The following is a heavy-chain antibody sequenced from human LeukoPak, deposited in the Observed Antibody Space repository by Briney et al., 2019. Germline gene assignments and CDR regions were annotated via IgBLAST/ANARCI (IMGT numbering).Heavy chain of an antibody. CDR3: ARYSYGGYSFDS. J-gene: IGHJ4*02. CDR2: IYYSGST. V-gene: IGHV4-59*01. Sequence: SETLSLTCTVSGDSISNYYWSWIRQPPGKGLEWIGYIYYSGSTNYNPSLRSRVTISVDTSKNQFSLKLTSVTAAGTAVYYCARYSYGGYSFDSWGQGTLVTVSS. D-gene: IGHD3-10*01. CDR1: GDSISNYY.